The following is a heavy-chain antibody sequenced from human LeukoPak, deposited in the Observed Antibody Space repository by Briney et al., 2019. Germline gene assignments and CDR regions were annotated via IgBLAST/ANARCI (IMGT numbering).Heavy chain of an antibody. J-gene: IGHJ4*02. D-gene: IGHD3-9*01. Sequence: PGGSLRLSCAASGFTFSDYYMSWIRQAPGEGLEWVSYISSSGSTIYYTHSVKGRFTISRDNAKNSLYLKMNTLRAEHTGMHYCARDTCDILAGGGVDYWGQGTLVTVSS. CDR1: GFTFSDYY. CDR3: ARDTCDILAGGGVDY. V-gene: IGHV3-11*01. CDR2: ISSSGSTI.